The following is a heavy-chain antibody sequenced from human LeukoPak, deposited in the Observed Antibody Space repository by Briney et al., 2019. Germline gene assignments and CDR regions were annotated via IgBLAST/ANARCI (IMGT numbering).Heavy chain of an antibody. J-gene: IGHJ4*02. CDR1: GFTVSSNY. D-gene: IGHD3-3*01. Sequence: PGGSLRLSCAASGFTVSSNYMSWVRQAPGKGLEWVSVIYSGGSTYYADSVKGRFTISRDNSKNTLYLQMNSLRAEDTAVYYCAKWGYYDFWSGYPNKKNFDYWGQGTLVTVSS. CDR2: IYSGGST. V-gene: IGHV3-53*01. CDR3: AKWGYYDFWSGYPNKKNFDY.